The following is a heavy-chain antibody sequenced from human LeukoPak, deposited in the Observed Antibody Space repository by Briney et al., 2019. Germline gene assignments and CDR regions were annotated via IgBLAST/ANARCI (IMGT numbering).Heavy chain of an antibody. J-gene: IGHJ5*02. D-gene: IGHD6-6*01. CDR3: ARVTYSSSSRFDP. V-gene: IGHV4-59*01. Sequence: PSETLSLTCTVSGGSISSYYWSWIRQPPGKGLEWIGYIYYSGSTNYNPSLKSRVTISVDTSKNQFSLKLSSVTAADTAVYYCARVTYSSSSRFDPWGQGTLVTVSS. CDR2: IYYSGST. CDR1: GGSISSYY.